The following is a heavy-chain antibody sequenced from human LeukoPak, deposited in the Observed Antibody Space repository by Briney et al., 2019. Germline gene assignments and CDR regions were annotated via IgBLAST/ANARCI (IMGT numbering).Heavy chain of an antibody. J-gene: IGHJ4*02. CDR1: GVSVSTYGVG. V-gene: IGHV2-5*02. Sequence: SGPTLVKPTQTLTLACTLSGVSVSTYGVGVGWIRHPPGKALEWLALIYWDDDKRYSPSLKTRLTVTRDTSKNQVVLTMTDIDPVDTATYYCAHRTWGNSGWYGLEFVYWGQGTPVTVSS. CDR2: IYWDDDK. D-gene: IGHD6-19*01. CDR3: AHRTWGNSGWYGLEFVY.